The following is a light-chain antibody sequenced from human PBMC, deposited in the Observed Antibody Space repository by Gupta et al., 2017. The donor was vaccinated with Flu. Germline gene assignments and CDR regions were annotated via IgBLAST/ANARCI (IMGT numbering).Light chain of an antibody. V-gene: IGKV1-39*01. CDR1: QSISSY. CDR3: QQSYSTPPL. CDR2: AAS. J-gene: IGKJ3*01. Sequence: DIQMTQSPSPLSASVGDRVTITCRASQSISSYLNWYQQKPGKAPKLLIYAASSLQSGVPSRFSGSGSGTDFTLTISSLQPEDFATYYCQQSYSTPPLFGPGTKVEIK.